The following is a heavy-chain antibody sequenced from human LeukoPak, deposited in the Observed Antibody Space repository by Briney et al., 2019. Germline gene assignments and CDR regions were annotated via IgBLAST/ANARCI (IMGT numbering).Heavy chain of an antibody. CDR3: ARKASDSSGPAVDY. D-gene: IGHD3-22*01. Sequence: GGSLRLSCAASGFTFSSYWMSWVRQAPGKGLEWVANIKQDGSEKYYVDSGKGRFTIPRDNDKNSLYQQMNSLRAGDTAVYYWARKASDSSGPAVDYWGQGTLVTVSS. CDR2: IKQDGSEK. CDR1: GFTFSSYW. V-gene: IGHV3-7*01. J-gene: IGHJ4*02.